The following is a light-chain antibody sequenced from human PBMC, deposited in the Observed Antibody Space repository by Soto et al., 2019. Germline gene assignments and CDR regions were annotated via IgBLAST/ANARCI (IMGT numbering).Light chain of an antibody. J-gene: IGLJ2*01. Sequence: QSALTQPASVSGSPGQSITISCTGTSSDVGAYNYVSWYQQHPGKAPKLMIYDVSNRPSGVSNRFSGSKSGNTASLTISGLHAEDEADYYCSSYTSSSTLVLFGGGTKLTVL. CDR3: SSYTSSSTLVL. CDR1: SSDVGAYNY. CDR2: DVS. V-gene: IGLV2-14*01.